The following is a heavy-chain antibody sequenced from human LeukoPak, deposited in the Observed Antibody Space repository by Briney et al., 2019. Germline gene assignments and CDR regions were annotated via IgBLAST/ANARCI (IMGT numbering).Heavy chain of an antibody. CDR3: AREYYDFWSGYYGLGY. D-gene: IGHD3-3*01. CDR2: ISSSSSTI. J-gene: IGHJ4*02. V-gene: IGHV3-48*01. CDR1: GFTFSSYS. Sequence: GGSLRLSCAASGFTFSSYSTNWVRQAPGKGLEWVSYISSSSSTIYYADSVKGRFTISRDNAKNSLYLQMNSLRAEDTAVYYCAREYYDFWSGYYGLGYWGQGTLVTVSS.